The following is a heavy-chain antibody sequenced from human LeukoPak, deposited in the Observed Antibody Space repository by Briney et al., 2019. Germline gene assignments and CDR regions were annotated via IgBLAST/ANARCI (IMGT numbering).Heavy chain of an antibody. D-gene: IGHD6-19*01. CDR1: GFTFSDYY. J-gene: IGHJ5*02. V-gene: IGHV3-11*01. CDR2: ISSSGSTI. Sequence: PGGSLRLSCAASGFTFSDYYMSWIRQAPGKGLEWVSYISSSGSTIYYADSVKGRFTISRDNAKNSLYLQKNSLRAEDTAVYYCARVSKRAYSSGWYGGSWFDPWGQGTLVTVSS. CDR3: ARVSKRAYSSGWYGGSWFDP.